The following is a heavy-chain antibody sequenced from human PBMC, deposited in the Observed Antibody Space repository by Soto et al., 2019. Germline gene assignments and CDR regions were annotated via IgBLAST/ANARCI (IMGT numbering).Heavy chain of an antibody. CDR3: ARAYYFGSGTSYTLYY. CDR2: ISDDGVSK. J-gene: IGHJ4*02. V-gene: IGHV3-30*03. Sequence: GGSLRLSCAASGFTFSNYGMHWVRQAPGKGLEWVAAISDDGVSKYYADSVQGRFTISRDNSGSAVFLQMNSLRPDDTALYFCARAYYFGSGTSYTLYYWGQGTQVTVSS. CDR1: GFTFSNYG. D-gene: IGHD3-10*01.